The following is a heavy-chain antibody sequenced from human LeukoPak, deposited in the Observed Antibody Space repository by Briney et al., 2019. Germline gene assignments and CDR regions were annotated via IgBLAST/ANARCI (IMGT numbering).Heavy chain of an antibody. CDR1: GYTFTIYG. Sequence: ASVKVSCKASGYTFTIYGISWVRQAPGQGLEWMGWISAYNGNTNYAQKLQGRVTMTTDASTSTAYMELRSLRSDDTAVYYCARDNDSGNYGGYWGQGTLVTVSS. V-gene: IGHV1-18*01. D-gene: IGHD3-10*01. CDR3: ARDNDSGNYGGY. J-gene: IGHJ4*02. CDR2: ISAYNGNT.